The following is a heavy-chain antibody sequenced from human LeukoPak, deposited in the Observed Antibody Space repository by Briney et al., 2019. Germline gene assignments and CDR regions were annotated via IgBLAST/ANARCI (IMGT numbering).Heavy chain of an antibody. CDR3: ARYQGGTVFDI. CDR2: INYSGDT. J-gene: IGHJ3*02. V-gene: IGHV4-39*01. CDR1: GVSISSRTHY. Sequence: SETLSLTCSVSGVSISSRTHYWGWIRQPPGKGLEWIGSINYSGDTSYNPSLKSRLAISRDTTKNQFSLKVTSVTAADTAVYYCARYQGGTVFDIWGQGTKVTVSS. D-gene: IGHD2-8*02.